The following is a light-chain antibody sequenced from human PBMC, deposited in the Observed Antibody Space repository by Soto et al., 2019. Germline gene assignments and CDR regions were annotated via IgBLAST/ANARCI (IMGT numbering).Light chain of an antibody. CDR2: SNS. CDR3: QSYDSSLSAVL. V-gene: IGLV1-40*01. CDR1: SSNIGAGYD. Sequence: QAVVTQPPSVSGAPGQRVTISCTGSSSNIGAGYDVHWYQQLPGTAPKLLIYSNSNRPSGVPDRFSGSKSGTSASLAITGLQAEDEADYYCQSYDSSLSAVLFGGGTKLTVL. J-gene: IGLJ2*01.